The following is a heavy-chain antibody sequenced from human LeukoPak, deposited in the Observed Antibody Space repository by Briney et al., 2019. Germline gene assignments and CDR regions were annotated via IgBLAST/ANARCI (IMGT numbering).Heavy chain of an antibody. CDR3: ARSYRSSSSLSY. V-gene: IGHV1-2*02. J-gene: IGHJ4*02. D-gene: IGHD6-6*01. Sequence: ASVKVSCKASGYTLTGYYMHWVRQAPGQGLEGMGWIHPNSGGTNYAQKFQGRVTMTRDTSISTEYMELSRLRSDDTAVYYCARSYRSSSSLSYWGQGTLVTVSS. CDR2: IHPNSGGT. CDR1: GYTLTGYY.